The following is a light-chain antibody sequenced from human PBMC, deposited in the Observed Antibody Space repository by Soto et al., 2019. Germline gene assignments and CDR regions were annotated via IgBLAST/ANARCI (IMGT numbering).Light chain of an antibody. J-gene: IGKJ1*01. CDR1: QSVSNNY. CDR2: GAS. CDR3: QQYGSSGT. Sequence: EFVLTQSPGTLSLSTGERATLSCRASQSVSNNYLAWYQQKPGQAPRLLIYGASNRATGIPDRFSGSGSGTDFTLTISRLEPEDFAVYYCQQYGSSGTFGQGTKVDIK. V-gene: IGKV3-20*01.